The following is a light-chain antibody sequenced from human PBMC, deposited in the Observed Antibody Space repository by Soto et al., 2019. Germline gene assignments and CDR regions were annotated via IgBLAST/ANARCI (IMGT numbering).Light chain of an antibody. J-gene: IGLJ1*01. V-gene: IGLV2-14*01. CDR3: SSYTRSSTL. CDR2: EVS. Sequence: QPALTQPAAVSGSPGQTNTISCTGTGSDVGSYNYVSWYQQHPGKAPKLMIYEVSDRPSGISSRFSCSKSGNTASLTISGLQTEDEADYYCSSYTRSSTLFGTGTKVTV. CDR1: GSDVGSYNY.